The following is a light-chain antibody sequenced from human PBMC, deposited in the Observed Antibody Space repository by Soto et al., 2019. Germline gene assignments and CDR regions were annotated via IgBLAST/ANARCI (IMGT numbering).Light chain of an antibody. CDR1: SSDVGSYNL. CDR3: CSYAVSRTHVV. Sequence: QSALTQPASVSGSPGQSITISCTGTSSDVGSYNLVSWYQQHPGKAPKLMIYEGSKRSSGVSNRFSGSTSGNTASLTISGLQAEDEADYYCCSYAVSRTHVVYGEGTKLTVL. J-gene: IGLJ2*01. CDR2: EGS. V-gene: IGLV2-23*01.